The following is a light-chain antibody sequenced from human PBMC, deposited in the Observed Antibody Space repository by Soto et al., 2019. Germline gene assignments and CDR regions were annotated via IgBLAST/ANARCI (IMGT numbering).Light chain of an antibody. CDR1: QSLLHGNGYNY. CDR2: LGS. J-gene: IGKJ4*01. V-gene: IGKV2-28*01. CDR3: MQTLDTPLT. Sequence: DLVMTQSPLSLPVTPGEPASISCRSSQSLLHGNGYNYLEWYLQKPGQSPQLLIYLGSNRASGVPDRFSGSGSGTDFTLKISTVEAEDVGVYYCMQTLDTPLTFGRGTKVEI.